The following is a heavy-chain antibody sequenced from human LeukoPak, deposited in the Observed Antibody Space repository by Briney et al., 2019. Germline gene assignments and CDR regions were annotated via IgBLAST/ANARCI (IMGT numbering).Heavy chain of an antibody. CDR3: ARETLDALDL. V-gene: IGHV3-30*04. Sequence: GGSLRLSCTASGFTISGHAMHWVRQAPGKGLQWVPHITFDGSYKYYADSVKGRLTISRDNSKNTLYLQMNSLRTDDTALFYCARETLDALDLWGPGTLVTVSS. CDR2: ITFDGSYK. J-gene: IGHJ3*01. CDR1: GFTISGHA.